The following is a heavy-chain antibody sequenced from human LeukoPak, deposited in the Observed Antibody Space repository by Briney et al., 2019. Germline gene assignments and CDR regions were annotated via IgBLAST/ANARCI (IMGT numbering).Heavy chain of an antibody. CDR3: ASRLLPGPSFDP. D-gene: IGHD2/OR15-2a*01. CDR1: GYTFTSYD. CDR2: MNPNSGNT. Sequence: ASVKVSCKASGYTFTSYDINWVRQATGQGLEWMGWMNPNSGNTGYAQKFQGRVTMTRHTSISTAYMELSSLRSEDTAVYYCASRLLPGPSFDPWGQETLVTVSS. J-gene: IGHJ5*02. V-gene: IGHV1-8*01.